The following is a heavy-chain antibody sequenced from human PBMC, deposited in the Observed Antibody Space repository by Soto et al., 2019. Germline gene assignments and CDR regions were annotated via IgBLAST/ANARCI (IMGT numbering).Heavy chain of an antibody. CDR3: ARDSVYTAMVGDDFDY. Sequence: QVQLVESGGGVVQPGRSLRLSCAASGFTFSSYAMHWVRQAPGKGLEWVAVISYDGSNKYYADSVKGRFTISRDNSKNTLYLQMNSLRAEDTAVYYCARDSVYTAMVGDDFDYWGQGTLVTVSS. D-gene: IGHD5-18*01. V-gene: IGHV3-30-3*01. CDR1: GFTFSSYA. J-gene: IGHJ4*02. CDR2: ISYDGSNK.